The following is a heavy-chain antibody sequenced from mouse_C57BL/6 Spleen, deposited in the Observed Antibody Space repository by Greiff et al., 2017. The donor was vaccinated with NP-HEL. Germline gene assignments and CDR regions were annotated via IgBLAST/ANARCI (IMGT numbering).Heavy chain of an antibody. CDR2: INPGSGGT. CDR3: ARSPIYYGSSHWYFDV. CDR1: GYAFTNYL. V-gene: IGHV1-54*01. Sequence: VQLQQSGAELVRPGTSVKVSCKASGYAFTNYLIEWVKQRPGQGLEWIGVINPGSGGTNYNEKFKGKATLTADKSSSTAYMQLSSLTSEDSAVYFCARSPIYYGSSHWYFDVWGTGTTVTVSS. J-gene: IGHJ1*03. D-gene: IGHD1-1*01.